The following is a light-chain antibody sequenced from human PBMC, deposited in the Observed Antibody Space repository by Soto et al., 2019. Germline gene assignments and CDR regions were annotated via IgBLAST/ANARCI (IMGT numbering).Light chain of an antibody. Sequence: QSALTQPASVSGSPGQSITISCTGNSSDFGGYNYVSWYQQHPGKAPKLMIYDVSNRPSGVSNRFSGSKSGNTASLTISGLQAEDEADYYCSSYTSSSADYVFGTGTKVTVL. CDR3: SSYTSSSADYV. J-gene: IGLJ1*01. CDR1: SSDFGGYNY. V-gene: IGLV2-14*01. CDR2: DVS.